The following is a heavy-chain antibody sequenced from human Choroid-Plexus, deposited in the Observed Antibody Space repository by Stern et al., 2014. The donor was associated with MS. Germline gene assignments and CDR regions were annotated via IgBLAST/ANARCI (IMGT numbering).Heavy chain of an antibody. CDR1: GGPISSSSYY. Sequence: QVQLQESGPGLVKPSETLSLTCTVSGGPISSSSYYWGWIRQPPGKGLEWIGTIHYTGSTNYNPSLKSRVNFSVAMSRNPFSLKLGSVTAADTAVYYCASWVGARRRRFDYWGQGTLVTVSS. D-gene: IGHD1-26*01. V-gene: IGHV4-39*01. CDR2: IHYTGST. CDR3: ASWVGARRRRFDY. J-gene: IGHJ4*02.